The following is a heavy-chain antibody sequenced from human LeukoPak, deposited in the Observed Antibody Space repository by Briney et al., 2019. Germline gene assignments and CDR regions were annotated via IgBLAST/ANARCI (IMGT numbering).Heavy chain of an antibody. CDR2: IYYSGST. Sequence: PSETLSLTCTVSGGSISSYYWSWIRQPPGKGLEWIGYIYYSGSTNYNPSLRSRVTISVDTSKNQFSLKLSSVTAADTAVYYCARGYASEPWLVISRGLGYFDYWGQGTLVTVSS. CDR1: GGSISSYY. V-gene: IGHV4-59*01. CDR3: ARGYASEPWLVISRGLGYFDY. D-gene: IGHD3-9*01. J-gene: IGHJ4*02.